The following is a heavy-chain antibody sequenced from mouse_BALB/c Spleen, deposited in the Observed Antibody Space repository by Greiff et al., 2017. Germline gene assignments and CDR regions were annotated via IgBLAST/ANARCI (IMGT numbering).Heavy chain of an antibody. CDR1: GFTFSNYW. CDR3: TRRDGYYVDAMDY. J-gene: IGHJ4*01. D-gene: IGHD2-3*01. Sequence: EVKLMESGGGLVQPGGSMKLSCVASGFTFSNYWMNWVRQSPEKGLEWVAEIRLKSNNYATHYAESVKGRFTISRDDSKSSVYLQMNNLRAEDTGIYYCTRRDGYYVDAMDYWGQGTSVTVSS. CDR2: IRLKSNNYAT. V-gene: IGHV6-6*02.